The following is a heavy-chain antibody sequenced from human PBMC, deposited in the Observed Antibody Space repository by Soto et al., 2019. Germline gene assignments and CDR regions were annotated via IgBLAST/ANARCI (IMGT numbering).Heavy chain of an antibody. Sequence: EASVKVSCKASGYTFTSYDINWVRQATGQGLEWMGWMNPNSGNTSYAQKFQGRVTMAENTSIGTAYMELSSLRSEDTAVYYCATDDRRAAIYFPRPQGFDPWGQGTLVTVSS. CDR1: GYTFTSYD. J-gene: IGHJ5*02. CDR3: ATDDRRAAIYFPRPQGFDP. D-gene: IGHD2-2*01. CDR2: MNPNSGNT. V-gene: IGHV1-8*01.